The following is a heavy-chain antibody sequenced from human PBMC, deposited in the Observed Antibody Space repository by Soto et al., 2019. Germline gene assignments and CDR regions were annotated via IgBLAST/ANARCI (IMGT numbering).Heavy chain of an antibody. V-gene: IGHV3-33*01. CDR2: IWYDGSHK. Sequence: QVQLVESGGGVVQPARSLRLSCAASGCTFSNSGMHWVRQAPGKGLEWVAVIWYDGSHKYYGDSVEGRFSISREESKNTLHLQMHSLSAEDTAVCYCARDLSRKGNVRSDAFDVWGPGTMVIVSS. CDR1: GCTFSNSG. J-gene: IGHJ3*01. CDR3: ARDLSRKGNVRSDAFDV.